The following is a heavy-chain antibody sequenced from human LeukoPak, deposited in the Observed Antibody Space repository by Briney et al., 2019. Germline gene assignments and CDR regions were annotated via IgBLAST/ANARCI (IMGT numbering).Heavy chain of an antibody. Sequence: GGSLSLSCAASGFTFSSYSINWVRQAPGKGLEWVSSISSSSSYIYYADSVKGRFTISRDNAKNSLYLQMNSLRAEDTAVYYCARDPCSSTSCYTGAFDIWGQGTMVTVSS. J-gene: IGHJ3*02. V-gene: IGHV3-21*01. CDR1: GFTFSSYS. CDR2: ISSSSSYI. CDR3: ARDPCSSTSCYTGAFDI. D-gene: IGHD2-2*02.